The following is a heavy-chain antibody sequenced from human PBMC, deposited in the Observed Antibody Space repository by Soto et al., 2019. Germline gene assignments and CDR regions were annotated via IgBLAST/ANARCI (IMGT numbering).Heavy chain of an antibody. Sequence: GRSLRLSCAAFGFTFSDYYMSWIRQAPGKGLEWVSYISSSGSTIYYADSVKGRFTISRDNAKNSLYLQMNSLRAEDAAVYYCARDPLHLGGCSSTSCSNDAFDIWGQGTMVTVSS. D-gene: IGHD2-2*01. V-gene: IGHV3-11*01. CDR3: ARDPLHLGGCSSTSCSNDAFDI. CDR2: ISSSGSTI. J-gene: IGHJ3*02. CDR1: GFTFSDYY.